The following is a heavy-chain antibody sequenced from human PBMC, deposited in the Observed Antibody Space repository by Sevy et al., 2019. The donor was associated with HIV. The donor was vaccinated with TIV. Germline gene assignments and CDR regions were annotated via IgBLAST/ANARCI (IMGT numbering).Heavy chain of an antibody. Sequence: GGSLRLSCAASGFTFSSYNMNWVRQAPGKGLEWVSSISSSSSYKYYSDSVKGRFTISRDNAKNSLYLQMNSLRAEDTALYYCAKNIVVVPAAPSCIDYWGQGTLVTVSS. CDR3: AKNIVVVPAAPSCIDY. CDR1: GFTFSSYN. J-gene: IGHJ4*02. V-gene: IGHV3-21*01. D-gene: IGHD2-2*01. CDR2: ISSSSSYK.